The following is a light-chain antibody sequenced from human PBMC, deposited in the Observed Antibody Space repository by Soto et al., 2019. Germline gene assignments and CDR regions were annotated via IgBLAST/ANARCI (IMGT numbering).Light chain of an antibody. CDR3: AAWDDSLSGVV. J-gene: IGLJ3*02. V-gene: IGLV1-47*01. Sequence: QSVLTQPPSASGTPGQTVTISCSGRFSNIGSNFIYWYQQLPGTAPKLLIYRNNERPSGVPDRFSASKSGTSASLAISGLRSEDEADYHCAAWDDSLSGVVFGGGTKLTVL. CDR2: RNN. CDR1: FSNIGSNF.